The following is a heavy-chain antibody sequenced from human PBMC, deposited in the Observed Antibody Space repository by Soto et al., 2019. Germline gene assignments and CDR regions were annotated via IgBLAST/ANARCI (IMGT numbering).Heavy chain of an antibody. V-gene: IGHV3-21*01. Sequence: PGGSLRLSCAASGFTFSSYSMNWVRQAPGKGLEWVSSISSSSSYIYYADSVKGRFTISRDNAKNSLYLQMNSLRAEDTAVYYCARVKEVFATGDFDYWGQGTPVTVSS. CDR2: ISSSSSYI. CDR1: GFTFSSYS. CDR3: ARVKEVFATGDFDY. D-gene: IGHD3-16*01. J-gene: IGHJ4*02.